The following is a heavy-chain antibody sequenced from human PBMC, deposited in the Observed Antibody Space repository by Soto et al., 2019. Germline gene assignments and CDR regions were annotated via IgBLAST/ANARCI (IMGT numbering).Heavy chain of an antibody. CDR1: GFTFSNAW. V-gene: IGHV3-15*01. CDR3: TTGFRITIFGVVIKPVDY. Sequence: GGSLRLSGGASGFTFSNAWMSWVRQAPGKGLEWVGRIKSKTDGGTTDYAAPVKGRFTISRDDSKNTLYLQMNSLKTEDTAVYYCTTGFRITIFGVVIKPVDYWGQGTLVTVSS. CDR2: IKSKTDGGTT. D-gene: IGHD3-3*01. J-gene: IGHJ4*02.